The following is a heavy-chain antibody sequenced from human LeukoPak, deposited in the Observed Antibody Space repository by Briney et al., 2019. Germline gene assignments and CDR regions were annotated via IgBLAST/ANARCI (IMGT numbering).Heavy chain of an antibody. V-gene: IGHV4-39*07. CDR2: IYYSGST. CDR3: ARDQRYCSGGSCYMDLNWFDP. CDR1: GGSISSSSYY. D-gene: IGHD2-15*01. J-gene: IGHJ5*02. Sequence: PSETLSLTCTVSGGSISSSSYYWGWIRQPPGKGLEWIGSIYYSGSTYYNPSLKSRVTISVDTSENQFSLKLSSVTAADTAVYYCARDQRYCSGGSCYMDLNWFDPWGQGTLVTVSS.